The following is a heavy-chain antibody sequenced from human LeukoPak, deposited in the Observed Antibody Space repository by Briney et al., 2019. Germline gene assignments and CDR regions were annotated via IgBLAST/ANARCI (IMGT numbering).Heavy chain of an antibody. D-gene: IGHD6-19*01. Sequence: SETLSLTCTVSGGSISSSSYYWGWIRQPPGKGLEWIGSIYYSGSTYYNPSLKSRVTISVDTSKNQFSLKLSSVTAADAAVYYCARLEAVAGTPIDYWGQGTLVTVSS. CDR1: GGSISSSSYY. CDR2: IYYSGST. CDR3: ARLEAVAGTPIDY. V-gene: IGHV4-39*01. J-gene: IGHJ4*02.